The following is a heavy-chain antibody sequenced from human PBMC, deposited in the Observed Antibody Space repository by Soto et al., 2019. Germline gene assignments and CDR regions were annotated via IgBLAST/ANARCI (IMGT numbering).Heavy chain of an antibody. CDR3: ARVIAVTGTDYFDY. Sequence: GGSLRLSCEAPGFTVSSNYMNWVRQAPGRGLEWVSILYSGGNAYYADSVEGRFTISRDNSKNTLYLQMNSLRAEDTAVYYCARVIAVTGTDYFDYWGQGTLVTVSS. D-gene: IGHD6-19*01. J-gene: IGHJ4*02. CDR1: GFTVSSNY. CDR2: LYSGGNA. V-gene: IGHV3-66*01.